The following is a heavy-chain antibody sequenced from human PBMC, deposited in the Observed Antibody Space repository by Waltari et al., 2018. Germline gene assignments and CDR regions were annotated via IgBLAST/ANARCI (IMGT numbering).Heavy chain of an antibody. D-gene: IGHD3-22*01. Sequence: QVQLQESGPGLARPSETLSLSCAVSGFPIKRGYCWAWVRQPPGKGLEWIASVFRNRDKYHNPSLQSRVTISMDTSKNQISLQMTSVTAADTALYYCVRPMYDSSDQGLAFDRWGQGTMVTVSS. V-gene: IGHV4-38-2*01. CDR1: GFPIKRGYC. J-gene: IGHJ3*01. CDR2: VFRNRDK. CDR3: VRPMYDSSDQGLAFDR.